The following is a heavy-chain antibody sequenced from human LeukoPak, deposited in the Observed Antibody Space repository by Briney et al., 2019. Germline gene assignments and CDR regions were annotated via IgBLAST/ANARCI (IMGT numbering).Heavy chain of an antibody. J-gene: IGHJ6*03. V-gene: IGHV3-13*01. CDR2: IGTIGDT. Sequence: PGGSLRLSCAASGFTFCTYDMHWDRQVSGKGLEWVSSIGTIGDTFYPGSVKGRFTISRENAKNSLYLQMNGLRAGDTAVYYCARARVIGNAPVPGYMDVWGKGTTVTVSS. D-gene: IGHD2-21*01. CDR1: GFTFCTYD. CDR3: ARARVIGNAPVPGYMDV.